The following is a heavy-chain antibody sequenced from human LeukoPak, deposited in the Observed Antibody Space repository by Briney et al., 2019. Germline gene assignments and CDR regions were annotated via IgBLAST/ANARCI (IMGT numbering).Heavy chain of an antibody. V-gene: IGHV1-18*01. CDR2: ISGHNGNT. J-gene: IGHJ4*02. Sequence: ASVKVSCKASGYTFSKYGISWVRQAPGHGLEWMGWISGHNGNTNYAQKLQGRVTMTTDTSTSTAYMELRSLRSDDTAVYYCAKGNRIGVTGNPDYWGQGTLVTVSS. CDR3: AKGNRIGVTGNPDY. D-gene: IGHD6-19*01. CDR1: GYTFSKYG.